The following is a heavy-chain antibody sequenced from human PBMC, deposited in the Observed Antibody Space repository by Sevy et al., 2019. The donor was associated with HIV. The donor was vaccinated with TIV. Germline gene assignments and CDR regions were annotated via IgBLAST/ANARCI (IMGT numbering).Heavy chain of an antibody. CDR2: IYHSGYT. CDR1: GGSISSVNW. J-gene: IGHJ5*02. CDR3: ARGGETPRGFDP. Sequence: SETLSLTCAASGGSISSVNWWHWVRQPPGKGLEWIGEIYHSGYTNYNPSLKSRVTISVDNSKNQFSLKLSFVTAADTAVYYCARGGETPRGFDPWGQGSLVTVSS. D-gene: IGHD3-16*01. V-gene: IGHV4-4*02.